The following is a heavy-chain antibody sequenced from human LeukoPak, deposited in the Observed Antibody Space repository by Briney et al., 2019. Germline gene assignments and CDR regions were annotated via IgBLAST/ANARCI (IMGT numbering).Heavy chain of an antibody. CDR2: IYSGGST. J-gene: IGHJ3*02. CDR1: GFTVSSNN. Sequence: QSGGSLRLSCAASGFTVSSNNMSWVRQAPGKGLAWVSVIYSGGSTYYADSVKGRLTISRDNSNNPLYLQIRNLRAGDTAVYYCAREVWQQLVPGAAFDIWGQGTIVTVSS. V-gene: IGHV3-53*01. D-gene: IGHD6-13*01. CDR3: AREVWQQLVPGAAFDI.